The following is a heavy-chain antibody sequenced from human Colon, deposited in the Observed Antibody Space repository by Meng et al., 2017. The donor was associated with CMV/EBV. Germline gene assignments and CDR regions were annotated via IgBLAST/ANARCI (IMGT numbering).Heavy chain of an antibody. CDR2: INPSDGGP. CDR1: FTACH. J-gene: IGHJ5*02. CDR3: AREYCSVPICSYNPHWYDP. D-gene: IGHD2-8*02. V-gene: IGHV1-46*01. Sequence: FTACHVHWMGQAPRQGLEWVGMINPSDGGPTYARHFRGRVTMTRDTSTSTVYMDLRGLTSDDTALYFCAREYCSVPICSYNPHWYDPWGQGTLVTVSS.